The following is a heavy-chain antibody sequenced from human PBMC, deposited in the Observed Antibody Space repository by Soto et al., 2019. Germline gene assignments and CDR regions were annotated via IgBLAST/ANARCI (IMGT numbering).Heavy chain of an antibody. J-gene: IGHJ4*02. D-gene: IGHD6-19*01. CDR2: TYYRSKWYN. CDR3: AREVRFIAVAGTGGYYFDY. V-gene: IGHV6-1*01. Sequence: PSQTLSLTCAISGDSVSSNGAAWNWIRQSPSRGLEWLGRTYYRSKWYNDYAVSVKSRITINPDTSKNQFSLQLNSVTPEDTAVYYCAREVRFIAVAGTGGYYFDYWGQGTLVTVSS. CDR1: GDSVSSNGAA.